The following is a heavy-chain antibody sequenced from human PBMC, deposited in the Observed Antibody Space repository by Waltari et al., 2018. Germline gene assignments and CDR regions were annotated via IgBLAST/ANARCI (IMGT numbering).Heavy chain of an antibody. V-gene: IGHV1-69*01. CDR2: IIPIFGTA. J-gene: IGHJ4*02. CDR1: GGTFSSYA. D-gene: IGHD2-8*01. Sequence: QVQLVQSGAEVKKPGSSVKVSCKASGGTFSSYAISWVRQAPGQGLEWMGGIIPIFGTANYAQKFQGRVTSTADESTSTAYMELSSLRSEDTAVYYCARGRKDIVLMVYAAFDYWGQGTLVTVSS. CDR3: ARGRKDIVLMVYAAFDY.